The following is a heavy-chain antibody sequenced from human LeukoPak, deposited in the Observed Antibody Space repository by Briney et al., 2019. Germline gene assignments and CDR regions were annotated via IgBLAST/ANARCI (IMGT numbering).Heavy chain of an antibody. CDR1: GFTFSSYA. D-gene: IGHD3-22*01. V-gene: IGHV3-64*01. J-gene: IGHJ4*02. CDR3: AKTYYYDSSGYHFFDY. CDR2: ISSNGGST. Sequence: QSGGSLRLSCAASGFTFSSYAMHWVRQAPGKGLEYVSAISSNGGSTYYANSVRGRFTISRDNSKNTLHLQMGSLRAEDTAVYYCAKTYYYDSSGYHFFDYWGQGTLVTVSS.